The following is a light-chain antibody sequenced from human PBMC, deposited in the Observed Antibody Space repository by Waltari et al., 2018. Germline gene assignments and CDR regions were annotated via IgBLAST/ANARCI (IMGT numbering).Light chain of an antibody. CDR1: QSILNSSSNKNH. J-gene: IGKJ3*01. Sequence: ILMTQSPASLSVSLGERAPIHCTSSQSILNSSSNKNHLAWYQHKPGQPPRLLISWASSRESGVPDRFSGSGSGTDFTLTISGLQTEDVAVYSCQQYETTPLTFGPGTKVEI. CDR3: QQYETTPLT. CDR2: WAS. V-gene: IGKV4-1*01.